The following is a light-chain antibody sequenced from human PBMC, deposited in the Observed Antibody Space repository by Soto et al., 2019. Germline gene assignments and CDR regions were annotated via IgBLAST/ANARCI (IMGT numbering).Light chain of an antibody. CDR2: NNS. CDR3: GAWDDSLNSVV. CDR1: SSNIGSNT. J-gene: IGLJ2*01. V-gene: IGLV1-44*01. Sequence: QSVLTQPPSASGTPGQRVTISCSGSSSNIGSNTVNWYQQLPGTAPKLLIYNNSQRPSGVPDRFSGSKSGTSASLAISGLQSEDEADYYCGAWDDSLNSVVFGGGTKLTVL.